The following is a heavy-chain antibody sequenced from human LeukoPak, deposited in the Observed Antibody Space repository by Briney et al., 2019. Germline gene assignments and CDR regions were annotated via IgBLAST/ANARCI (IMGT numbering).Heavy chain of an antibody. D-gene: IGHD4-17*01. CDR1: GFTFNDYA. CDR3: AKGGHIDGDYPSDY. J-gene: IGHJ4*02. Sequence: SGRSLRLSCAASGFTFNDYAMHWVRQAPGKGLEWVSGITWTSGIIGYVDSVKGRFTISRNNAKNSLHLQMNSLKTEDTAFYYCAKGGHIDGDYPSDYWGQGILVIVSS. CDR2: ITWTSGII. V-gene: IGHV3-9*01.